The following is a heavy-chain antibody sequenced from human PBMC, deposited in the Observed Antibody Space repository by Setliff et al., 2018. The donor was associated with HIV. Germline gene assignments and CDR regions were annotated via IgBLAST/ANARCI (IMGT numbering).Heavy chain of an antibody. CDR3: ASDSPAARFEELEDHYYYFMDV. CDR2: IITIFGTA. J-gene: IGHJ6*03. V-gene: IGHV1-69*13. CDR1: GGPFTSA. D-gene: IGHD3-10*01. Sequence: GASVKVSCKASGGPFTSAFNWVRQVPGQGLGWMGGIITIFGTANYAQNFGGRVTITADQSTTTSYLQLNSLRVEDTAIYYCASDSPAARFEELEDHYYYFMDVLGKGTTVTVSS.